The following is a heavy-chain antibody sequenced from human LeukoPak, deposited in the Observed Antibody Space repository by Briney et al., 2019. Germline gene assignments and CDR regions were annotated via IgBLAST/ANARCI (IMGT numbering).Heavy chain of an antibody. J-gene: IGHJ4*02. D-gene: IGHD6-19*01. Sequence: ASVKVSCKASGYSLINYDINWVRQAPGQGLEWMGWMNPNNGNAASAQKFRGRVILTRDTTTTTAYMEFSSLKSEDTAMYYCARAPRYSSDWYLAHWGQGTMVIVSS. CDR2: MNPNNGNA. CDR1: GYSLINYD. V-gene: IGHV1-8*01. CDR3: ARAPRYSSDWYLAH.